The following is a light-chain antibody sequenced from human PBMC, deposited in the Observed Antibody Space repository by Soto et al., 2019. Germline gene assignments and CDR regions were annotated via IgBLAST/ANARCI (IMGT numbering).Light chain of an antibody. V-gene: IGKV4-1*01. Sequence: DIVMTQSPDSLAVSLGERATINCKSSQSVLYSSNNKNYLAWYQQKQGQPPKLLIYWASTRESGVPDLFSGSGSGTDFTLTISSLQAEDVAVYYCQQYYTTPRTFGQGTKVELK. CDR2: WAS. CDR3: QQYYTTPRT. J-gene: IGKJ1*01. CDR1: QSVLYSSNNKNY.